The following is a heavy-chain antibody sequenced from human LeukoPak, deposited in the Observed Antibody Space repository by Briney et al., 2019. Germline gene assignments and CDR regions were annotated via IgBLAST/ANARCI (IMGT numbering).Heavy chain of an antibody. CDR2: INPNSGGT. CDR1: XFXXTXXY. V-gene: IGHV1-2*02. CDR3: ARGPHYYDSNGYDY. J-gene: IGHJ4*02. D-gene: IGHD3-22*01. Sequence: CXXSXFXXTXXYMHWVRQAPGQGLEWMGWINPNSGGTNYAQKFQGRVTMTRDTSISTAYMELSRLRSDDTAVYYCARGPHYYDSNGYDYWGQGTLVTVSS.